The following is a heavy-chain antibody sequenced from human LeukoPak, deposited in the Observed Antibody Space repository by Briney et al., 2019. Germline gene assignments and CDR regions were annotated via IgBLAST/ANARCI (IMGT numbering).Heavy chain of an antibody. V-gene: IGHV3-53*01. D-gene: IGHD2-21*02. Sequence: GSLRLSCAVSGFTVRTNHMSWVRQAPGKGLEWVSVIYNDANTYYTDSVKGRFTISRDNSKNTVFLQMNSLRAEDTAVYYCARDREVVTAKAQMDVWGKGTTVTVSS. J-gene: IGHJ6*04. CDR1: GFTVRTNH. CDR3: ARDREVVTAKAQMDV. CDR2: IYNDANT.